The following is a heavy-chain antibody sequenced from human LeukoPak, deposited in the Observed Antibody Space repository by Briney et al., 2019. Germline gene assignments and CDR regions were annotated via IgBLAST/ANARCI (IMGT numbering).Heavy chain of an antibody. CDR1: GFTFSSYG. CDR3: ASGWLQQPNIRSGYFDY. D-gene: IGHD5-24*01. V-gene: IGHV3-30*03. CDR2: ISYDGSNK. J-gene: IGHJ4*02. Sequence: PGGSLRLSCAASGFTFSSYGMHWVRQAPGKGLEWVAVISYDGSNKYYADSVKGRFTISRDNAKNSLFLQLNSLRAEDTAVYYCASGWLQQPNIRSGYFDYWGQGNLVTVSS.